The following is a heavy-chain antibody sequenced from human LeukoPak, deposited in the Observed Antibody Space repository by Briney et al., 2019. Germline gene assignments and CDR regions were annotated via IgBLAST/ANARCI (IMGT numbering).Heavy chain of an antibody. CDR1: GFTFNNYA. V-gene: IGHV3-23*01. D-gene: IGHD1-1*01. CDR2: ISGSGGTT. CDR3: AISPRIGTTNY. J-gene: IGHJ4*02. Sequence: GGSLRLSCAASGFTFNNYAMSWVRQAPGKGLEWVSAISGSGGTTYYADSVKGRFTFSRDNSKNTLYLQMNSLRAEDTAVYYCAISPRIGTTNYWGQGTLVTVSS.